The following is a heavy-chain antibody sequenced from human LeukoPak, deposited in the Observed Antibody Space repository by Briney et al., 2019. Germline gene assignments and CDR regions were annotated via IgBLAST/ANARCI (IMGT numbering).Heavy chain of an antibody. V-gene: IGHV4-34*01. J-gene: IGHJ4*02. Sequence: SETLSLTCAVYGGSFSGYYWSWIRQPPGKGLEWIGEINHSGSTNYNPSLKSRVTISVDTSKYQFSLKLSSVTAADTAVYYCARGRIYYDSSGDFDYWGQGTLVTVSS. CDR3: ARGRIYYDSSGDFDY. D-gene: IGHD3-22*01. CDR2: INHSGST. CDR1: GGSFSGYY.